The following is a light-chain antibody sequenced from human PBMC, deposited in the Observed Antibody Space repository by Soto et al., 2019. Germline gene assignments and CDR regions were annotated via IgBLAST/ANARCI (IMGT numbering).Light chain of an antibody. CDR1: QSVSSSY. CDR2: GAS. Sequence: EIVLTQSPGTLYASPGETATLSCSASQSVSSSYLAWYQQKPGQAPMLLLSGASSRATGLPDRFSGSGSGTDFTLTISRLEPEDFAVYYCQHYGRSVWRFDEGTKVDTK. J-gene: IGKJ1*01. V-gene: IGKV3-20*01. CDR3: QHYGRSVWR.